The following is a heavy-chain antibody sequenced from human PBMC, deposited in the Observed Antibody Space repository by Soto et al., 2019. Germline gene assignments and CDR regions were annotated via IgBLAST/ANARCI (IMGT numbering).Heavy chain of an antibody. V-gene: IGHV1-69*13. D-gene: IGHD3-3*01. CDR1: GGTFSSYA. J-gene: IGHJ6*02. Sequence: ASVKVSCKASGGTFSSYAISWVRQAPGQGLEWMGGIIPIFGTANYAQKFQGRVTITADESTSTAYMELSSLRSEDTAVYYCARDLRGWRTYYDLPNPGVRTHPENYYYYGMDVWGQGTTVTVSS. CDR3: ARDLRGWRTYYDLPNPGVRTHPENYYYYGMDV. CDR2: IIPIFGTA.